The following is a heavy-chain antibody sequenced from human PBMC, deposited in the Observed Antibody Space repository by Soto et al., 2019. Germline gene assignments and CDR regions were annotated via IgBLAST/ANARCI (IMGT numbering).Heavy chain of an antibody. CDR3: AKDGLVRGVISVLCHHLDY. Sequence: GGSLRVSWAAAGGTFRGYARSWVRQAPGKGLEWVSAISGSGGSTYYADSVKGRFTISRDNSKNTLYLQMNSLRAEDTAVYYCAKDGLVRGVISVLCHHLDYWGQVTLVTVSS. J-gene: IGHJ4*02. V-gene: IGHV3-23*01. CDR2: ISGSGGST. D-gene: IGHD3-10*01. CDR1: GGTFRGYA.